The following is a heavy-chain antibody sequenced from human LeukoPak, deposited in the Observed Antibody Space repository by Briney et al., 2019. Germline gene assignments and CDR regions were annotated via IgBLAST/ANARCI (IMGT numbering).Heavy chain of an antibody. Sequence: PGGSLRLSCAASGFAFRTYDMHWVRQPTGKGLEWVSAIGVAGDTYYPGSVKGRFTISRENAKNSLYLQMNSLSAGDTAVYYCARGFVHAFDIWGQGTMVTVSS. J-gene: IGHJ3*02. V-gene: IGHV3-13*04. CDR2: IGVAGDT. CDR3: ARGFVHAFDI. CDR1: GFAFRTYD. D-gene: IGHD6-6*01.